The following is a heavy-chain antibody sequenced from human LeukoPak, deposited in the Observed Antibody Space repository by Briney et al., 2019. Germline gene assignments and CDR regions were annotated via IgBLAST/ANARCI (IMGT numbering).Heavy chain of an antibody. D-gene: IGHD3-10*01. Sequence: PSETLSLTCTVSGGSISSGDYYWSWIRQPPGKGLEWIGYIYYSGSTYYNPSLKSRVTISVDTSKNQFSLKLSSVTVADTAVYYCARVRGTYYGSGPYYYGMDVWGQGTTVTVSS. CDR1: GGSISSGDYY. V-gene: IGHV4-30-4*01. CDR3: ARVRGTYYGSGPYYYGMDV. CDR2: IYYSGST. J-gene: IGHJ6*02.